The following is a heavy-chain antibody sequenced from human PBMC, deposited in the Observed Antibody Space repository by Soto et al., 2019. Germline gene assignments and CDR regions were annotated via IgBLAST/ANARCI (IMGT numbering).Heavy chain of an antibody. D-gene: IGHD6-13*01. V-gene: IGHV5-51*01. J-gene: IGHJ3*02. CDR3: ARGNGAGTNRSAFDI. CDR1: WHSFCRYW. CDR2: SYSGELDT. Sequence: PGVFPKMSCKGSWHSFCRYWSRWVGPVAGKGLGGGGKSYSGELDTRYSPSFQGQGTISADKSISTSYLQWSSLKASDTAMYYCARGNGAGTNRSAFDIWSQGTTATVAS.